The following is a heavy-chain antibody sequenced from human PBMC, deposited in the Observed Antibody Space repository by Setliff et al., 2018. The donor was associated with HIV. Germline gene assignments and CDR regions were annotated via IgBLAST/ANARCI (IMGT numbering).Heavy chain of an antibody. CDR1: GGTFNTYP. D-gene: IGHD3-9*01. Sequence: SVKVSCKTSGGTFNTYPIAWVRQAPGQGLEWMGGIAPNLRMPNYIQKFKGRLTITADESTSTVYMELTNLRSEDTAMYYCAREKSPVLEYFDWLKPRHIFDVWGQGTVVTVSS. J-gene: IGHJ3*01. CDR3: AREKSPVLEYFDWLKPRHIFDV. CDR2: IAPNLRMP. V-gene: IGHV1-69*10.